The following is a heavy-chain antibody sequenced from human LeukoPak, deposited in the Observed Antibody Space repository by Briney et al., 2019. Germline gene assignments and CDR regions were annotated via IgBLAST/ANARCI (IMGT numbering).Heavy chain of an antibody. CDR2: IIPIFGTA. J-gene: IGHJ5*02. CDR1: GGTFSSYA. CDR3: ARGLRFEGDWFDP. V-gene: IGHV1-69*13. D-gene: IGHD3-3*01. Sequence: SVKVSCKASGGTFSSYAISWVRQAPGQGLEWMGGIIPIFGTANYAQKFQGRVTITADESTSTAYMELSSLRSEDTAVYYCARGLRFEGDWFDPWGQGTPVTVSS.